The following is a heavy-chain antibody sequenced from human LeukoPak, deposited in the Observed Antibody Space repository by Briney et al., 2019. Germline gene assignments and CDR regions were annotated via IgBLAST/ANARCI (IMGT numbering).Heavy chain of an antibody. V-gene: IGHV1-2*02. CDR3: ASLNCNNGVCYNFDY. J-gene: IGHJ4*02. Sequence: ASLKVSCKASGYTFTGYYIHWVRQAPGQGLEWLGWINPNSGGTNYAQKFQGRVTMTSDTSINTAYMELSRLRSDDTAMYYCASLNCNNGVCYNFDYWGQGTLVTLSS. CDR1: GYTFTGYY. D-gene: IGHD2-8*01. CDR2: INPNSGGT.